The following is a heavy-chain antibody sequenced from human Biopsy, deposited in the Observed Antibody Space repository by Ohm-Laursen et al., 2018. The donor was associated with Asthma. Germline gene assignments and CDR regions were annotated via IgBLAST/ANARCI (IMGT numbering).Heavy chain of an antibody. J-gene: IGHJ6*02. CDR1: GFRFSSYA. V-gene: IGHV3-30*03. CDR3: TRDRFYNSVTSESFYYGVDV. Sequence: LRLPRAASGFRFSSYALHWVRQGPGKGPEWVALISYDGRETGYVDSVKGRFTISRDNFGNTVHLQMSSLRPEDSAVYYCTRDRFYNSVTSESFYYGVDVWGQGTTVTVSS. D-gene: IGHD2-21*02. CDR2: ISYDGRET.